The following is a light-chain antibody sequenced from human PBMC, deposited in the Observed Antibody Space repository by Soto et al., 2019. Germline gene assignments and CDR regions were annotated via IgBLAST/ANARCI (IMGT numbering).Light chain of an antibody. CDR1: QGISSA. V-gene: IGKV1D-13*01. Sequence: AIQLTQSPSYLSASVGDRVTITCRASQGISSALAWYQQKPGKAPKLLIYDASSLESGVPSRFSGSGSGTDFTLTISSLQPEDFATYYCQQFNNLITFGQGTRLEIK. CDR3: QQFNNLIT. J-gene: IGKJ5*01. CDR2: DAS.